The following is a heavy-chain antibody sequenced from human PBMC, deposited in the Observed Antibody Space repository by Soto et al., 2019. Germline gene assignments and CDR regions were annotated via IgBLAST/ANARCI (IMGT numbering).Heavy chain of an antibody. CDR3: ARDPFDFWSGDYHYFDY. Sequence: EVQLVESGGGLVQPGGSLRLSCAASGFTFSSSWMSWVRQAPGKGLVWVANIKQDGSEKYYVDSVKGRCTISRDNAKSSLYLQMNSLRAEVTAVYYCARDPFDFWSGDYHYFDYWGQGTLVAVSS. V-gene: IGHV3-7*01. CDR2: IKQDGSEK. D-gene: IGHD3-3*01. CDR1: GFTFSSSW. J-gene: IGHJ4*02.